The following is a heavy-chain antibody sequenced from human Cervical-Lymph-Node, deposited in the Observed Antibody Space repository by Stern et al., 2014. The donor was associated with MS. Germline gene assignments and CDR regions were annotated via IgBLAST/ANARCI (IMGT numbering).Heavy chain of an antibody. CDR1: GGSLNSHA. D-gene: IGHD5-24*01. CDR2: IIPIFNTP. V-gene: IGHV1-69*06. J-gene: IGHJ3*02. Sequence: QVQLVESGTEVKKPGSSVKVSCKASGGSLNSHAFSWVRQTPGQRPEWMGGIIPIFNTPTYAQNFKGRVAISADRSTTTAYLEFLSLLSEDTPVSFCALNLGRDGYIYDAFEIWGQGTRVAVSS. CDR3: ALNLGRDGYIYDAFEI.